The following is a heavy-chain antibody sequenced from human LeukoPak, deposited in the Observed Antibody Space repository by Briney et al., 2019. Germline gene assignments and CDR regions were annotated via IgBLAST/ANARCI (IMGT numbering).Heavy chain of an antibody. CDR2: INHSGST. CDR3: ARHSIAVELDI. Sequence: KPSETLSLTCAVYGGSFSGYYWSWIRQPPGKGLEWIGEINHSGSTNYNPSLKSRVTISVDTSKNQFSLKLSSVTAADTAVYYCARHSIAVELDIWGQGTMVTVSS. J-gene: IGHJ3*02. D-gene: IGHD6-19*01. CDR1: GGSFSGYY. V-gene: IGHV4-34*01.